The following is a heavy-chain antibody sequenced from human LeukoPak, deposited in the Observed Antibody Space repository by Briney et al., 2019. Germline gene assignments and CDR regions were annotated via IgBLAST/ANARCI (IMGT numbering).Heavy chain of an antibody. CDR2: INPNSGGT. V-gene: IGHV1-2*04. J-gene: IGHJ6*04. CDR1: GYTFTSYY. CDR3: ARVKLYGSGSYYEDGMDV. D-gene: IGHD3-10*01. Sequence: GASVKLSCKASGYTFTSYYMHWVRQAPGQGLEWMGWINPNSGGTNYAQTFQGWVTMTRDTSISTAYMELSRLRSDDTAVYYCARVKLYGSGSYYEDGMDVWGKGTTVTVSS.